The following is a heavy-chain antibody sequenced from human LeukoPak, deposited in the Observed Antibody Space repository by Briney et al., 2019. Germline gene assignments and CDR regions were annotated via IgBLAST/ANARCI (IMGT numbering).Heavy chain of an antibody. CDR3: ATNGGAFHYYYMDV. J-gene: IGHJ6*03. V-gene: IGHV4-4*07. Sequence: PSETLSLTCSVSGGSISSYYWNWIRQPAGKGPEWVGRLYTGGSTNYNPSLKSRVTMSLDTSKNQFSLKLSSVTAADTAVYYCATNGGAFHYYYMDVWGKGTTVTVSS. D-gene: IGHD1-26*01. CDR1: GGSISSYY. CDR2: LYTGGST.